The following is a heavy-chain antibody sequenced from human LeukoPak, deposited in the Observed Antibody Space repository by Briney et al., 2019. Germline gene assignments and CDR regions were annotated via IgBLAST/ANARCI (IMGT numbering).Heavy chain of an antibody. J-gene: IGHJ3*02. CDR2: IYTSGST. Sequence: SETLSLTCTVSGGSISSYYWSWIRQPAGKGLEWIGRIYTSGSTNHNPSLKSRVTMSVDTSKNQFSLKLSSVAAADTAVYYCARDEAVGDDAFDIWGQGTMVTVSS. V-gene: IGHV4-4*07. D-gene: IGHD1-26*01. CDR3: ARDEAVGDDAFDI. CDR1: GGSISSYY.